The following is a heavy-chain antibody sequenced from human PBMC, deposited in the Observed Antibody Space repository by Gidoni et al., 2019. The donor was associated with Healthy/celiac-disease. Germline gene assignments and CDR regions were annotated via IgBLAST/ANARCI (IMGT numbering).Heavy chain of an antibody. CDR3: ARALWFGELFQNWFDP. D-gene: IGHD3-10*01. CDR2: INPNSGGT. Sequence: QVQLVQSGAEVKKPGASVKVSCKASGYTFTGYYMHWVRQAPGQGLEWMGWINPNSGGTNYAQKFQGRVTMTRDTSISTAYMELSRLRSDDTAVYYCARALWFGELFQNWFDPWGQGTLVTVSS. V-gene: IGHV1-2*02. J-gene: IGHJ5*02. CDR1: GYTFTGYY.